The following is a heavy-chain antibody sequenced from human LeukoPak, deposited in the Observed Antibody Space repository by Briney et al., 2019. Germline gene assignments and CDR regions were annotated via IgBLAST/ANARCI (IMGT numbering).Heavy chain of an antibody. CDR1: GFTFSSYE. CDR3: ASALSPTIIVAGY. Sequence: KPGGSLRLSCAASGFTFSSYEMNWVRQAPGKGLEWVSSISSSSSYIYHADSVKGRFTISRDNAKNSLYLQMNSLRAEDTAVYYCASALSPTIIVAGYWGQGTLVTVSS. CDR2: ISSSSSYI. J-gene: IGHJ4*02. V-gene: IGHV3-21*01. D-gene: IGHD2-15*01.